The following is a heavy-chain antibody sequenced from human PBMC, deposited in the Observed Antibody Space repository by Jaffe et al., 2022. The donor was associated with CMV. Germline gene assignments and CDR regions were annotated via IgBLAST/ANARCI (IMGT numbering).Heavy chain of an antibody. Sequence: EVQLVESGGGLVKPGGSLRLSCAASGFTFSSYSMNWVRQAPGKGLEWVSSISSSSSYIYYADSVKGRFTISRDNAKNSLYLQMNSLRAEDTAVYYCARGTMTTVPFDAFDIWGQGTMVTVSS. J-gene: IGHJ3*02. CDR1: GFTFSSYS. D-gene: IGHD4-4*01. V-gene: IGHV3-21*01. CDR2: ISSSSSYI. CDR3: ARGTMTTVPFDAFDI.